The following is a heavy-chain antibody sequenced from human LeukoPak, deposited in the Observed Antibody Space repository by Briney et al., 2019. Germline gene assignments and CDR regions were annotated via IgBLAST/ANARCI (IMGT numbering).Heavy chain of an antibody. J-gene: IGHJ2*01. CDR3: ARLKLGAYFDL. V-gene: IGHV4-59*08. CDR1: GGSTSSDY. Sequence: SETLSLTCIVSGGSTSSDYWSWIRQSPGKGLEWVGYVYNSGDTGKNPSLKSRVTILLDTSKNQCSLKLTSVSAADTAVYYCARLKLGAYFDLWGRGTLVTVSS. CDR2: VYNSGDT. D-gene: IGHD3-16*01.